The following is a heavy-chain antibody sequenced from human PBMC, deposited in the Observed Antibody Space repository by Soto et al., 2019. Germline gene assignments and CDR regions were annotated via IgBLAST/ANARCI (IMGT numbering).Heavy chain of an antibody. J-gene: IGHJ4*02. CDR2: IYYNGNT. D-gene: IGHD2-15*01. CDR1: DGSSIDRGGC. CDR3: TREVSGSSKGEP. V-gene: IGHV4-39*01. Sequence: ASLTMCVRWSVADGSSIDRGGCWIRNRQPPGKGLEWIGSIYYNGNTFYNPSLKGRVTISIDRSRNQFSLKVTSVTAEDTAVYFCTREVSGSSKGEPWGQGTVVSVSS.